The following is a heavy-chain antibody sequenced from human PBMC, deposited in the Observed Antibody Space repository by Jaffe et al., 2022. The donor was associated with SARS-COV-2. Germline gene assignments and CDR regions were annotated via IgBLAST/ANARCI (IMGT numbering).Heavy chain of an antibody. CDR1: GYTFTSYA. V-gene: IGHV1-3*01. D-gene: IGHD3-22*01. CDR3: ARGRPLAVVPPGRYYGMDV. Sequence: QVQLVQSGAEVKKPGASVKVSCKASGYTFTSYAMHWVRQAPGQRLEWMGWINAGNGNTKYSQKFQGRVTITRDTSASTAYMELSSLRSEDTAVYYCARGRPLAVVPPGRYYGMDVWGQGTTVTVSS. J-gene: IGHJ6*02. CDR2: INAGNGNT.